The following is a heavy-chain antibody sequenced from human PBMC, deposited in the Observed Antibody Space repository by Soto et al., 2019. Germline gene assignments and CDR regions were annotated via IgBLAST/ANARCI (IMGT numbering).Heavy chain of an antibody. Sequence: GASVKVSCKASGGTFSSYAISWVRQAPGQGLEWMGGIIPIFGTANYAQKFQGRVTITADESTSTAYMELSSLRSEDTAVYYCASSIPHYYDSSGSDGHTFDYWGQGTLVTVSS. CDR1: GGTFSSYA. J-gene: IGHJ4*02. V-gene: IGHV1-69*13. CDR3: ASSIPHYYDSSGSDGHTFDY. D-gene: IGHD3-22*01. CDR2: IIPIFGTA.